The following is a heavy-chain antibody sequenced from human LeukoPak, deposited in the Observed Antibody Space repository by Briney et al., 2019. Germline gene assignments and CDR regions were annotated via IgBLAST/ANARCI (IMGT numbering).Heavy chain of an antibody. CDR1: GGSISSGGYS. CDR2: IYHSGST. CDR3: ARDGGYGMDV. J-gene: IGHJ6*04. D-gene: IGHD3-16*01. Sequence: SETLSLTCAVSGGSISSGGYSWSWIRQPPGKGLEWIGYIYHSGSTYYNPSLKSRVTISVDRSKNQFSLKLSSVTAADTAVYYCARDGGYGMDVWGKGTTVTVSS. V-gene: IGHV4-30-2*01.